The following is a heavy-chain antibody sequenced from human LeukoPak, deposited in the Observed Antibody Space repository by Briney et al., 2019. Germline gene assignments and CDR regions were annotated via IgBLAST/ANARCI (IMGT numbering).Heavy chain of an antibody. CDR1: GFTFSSYG. CDR3: AKETGRTLDH. V-gene: IGHV3-30*02. Sequence: PGGSLRLSCAASGFTFSSYGMHWVRQAPGKGLEWVVFIRYDGSNKYYADYVKGRFTISRDNSKNTLYLQMNSLRGEDTAVFYCAKETGRTLDHGGQGTLVTVSS. D-gene: IGHD1-26*01. J-gene: IGHJ4*02. CDR2: IRYDGSNK.